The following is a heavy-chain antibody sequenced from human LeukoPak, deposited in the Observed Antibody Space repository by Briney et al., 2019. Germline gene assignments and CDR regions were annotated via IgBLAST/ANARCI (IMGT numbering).Heavy chain of an antibody. V-gene: IGHV3-21*01. J-gene: IGHJ4*02. CDR2: ITSSSSPI. D-gene: IGHD4/OR15-4a*01. CDR1: GFTFSIYT. CDR3: ARDLAWGAY. Sequence: GGSPRLSCVASGFTFSIYTMSWVRQAPGKGLEWVSSITSSSSPIYSADSVKGRLTISRDNAKNSLYLEMNSLRDEDTAVYYCARDLAWGAYWGQGTLVTVSS.